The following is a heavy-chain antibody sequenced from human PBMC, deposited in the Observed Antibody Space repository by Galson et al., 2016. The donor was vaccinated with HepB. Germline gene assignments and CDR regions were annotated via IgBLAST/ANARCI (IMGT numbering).Heavy chain of an antibody. D-gene: IGHD6-13*01. J-gene: IGHJ4*02. CDR2: IKQDGSEK. CDR3: ARDSGRKPYSSSKGGLLDC. CDR1: GFTFSSYW. V-gene: IGHV3-7*01. Sequence: SLRLSCAASGFTFSSYWMSWVRQAPGKGLEWVANIKQDGSEKYYVDSVKGRFTISRDNAKNSLFLQMNSLRAEDTAVYYCARDSGRKPYSSSKGGLLDCWGKGALVTVSS.